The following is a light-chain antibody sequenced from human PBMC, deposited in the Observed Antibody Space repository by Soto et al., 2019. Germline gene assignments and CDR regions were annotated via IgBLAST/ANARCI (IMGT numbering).Light chain of an antibody. CDR2: DAS. Sequence: EIVLTQSPGTLSLSPGATATLSCGASQSVSSYLAWYQQKPGQAPRLLIYDASNRATAIPGRFSGSGSGTDFTLTISSLEPEDFAVYYCQQRSNWPLTFGQGTRLEIK. CDR3: QQRSNWPLT. J-gene: IGKJ5*01. CDR1: QSVSSY. V-gene: IGKV3-11*01.